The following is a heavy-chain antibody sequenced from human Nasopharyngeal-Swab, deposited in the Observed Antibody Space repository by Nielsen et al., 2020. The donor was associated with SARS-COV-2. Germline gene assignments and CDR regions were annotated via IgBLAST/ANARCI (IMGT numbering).Heavy chain of an antibody. J-gene: IGHJ3*02. D-gene: IGHD2-15*01. CDR1: GGSISSYY. CDR2: IYYSGST. Sequence: ESLQISCTVSGGSISSYYWSWIRQPPGKGLEWIGYIYYSGSTNYNPSLKSRVTISVDTSKNQFSLKLSSVTAADTAVYYCARGGVGAFDIWGQGTMVTVSS. CDR3: ARGGVGAFDI. V-gene: IGHV4-59*01.